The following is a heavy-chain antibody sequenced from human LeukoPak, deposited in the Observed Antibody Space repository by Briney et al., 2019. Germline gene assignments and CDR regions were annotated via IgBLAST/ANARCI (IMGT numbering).Heavy chain of an antibody. CDR2: IDWDDDK. CDR3: SWSTSCSGGSCYNGDWFDP. D-gene: IGHD2-15*01. J-gene: IGHJ5*02. CDR1: GFSLSTSGMP. Sequence: SGPALVKPTQTLTPTCTFSGFSLSTSGMPVSWIRQPPGKALEWLGRIDWDDDKFYSTSLKTRLTISKDTSKNQVVLTMTNMDPVDTATYYCSWSTSCSGGSCYNGDWFDPWGQGTLVTVSS. V-gene: IGHV2-70*04.